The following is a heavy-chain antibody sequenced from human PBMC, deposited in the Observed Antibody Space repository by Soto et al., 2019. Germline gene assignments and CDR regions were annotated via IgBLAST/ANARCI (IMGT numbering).Heavy chain of an antibody. D-gene: IGHD3-16*01. J-gene: IGHJ4*02. CDR2: ISSRSSTI. Sequence: EVQLVESGGGLVQPGGSLRLSCAASGFIFSSYSMHWVRQAPGKGLEGISFISSRSSTIYYAASVKGRFTISRDNAKNSLFLQMNSLRDEDTAVYYCASRLSHPFGGVILHYFDYWGQGTLVTVSS. CDR3: ASRLSHPFGGVILHYFDY. CDR1: GFIFSSYS. V-gene: IGHV3-48*02.